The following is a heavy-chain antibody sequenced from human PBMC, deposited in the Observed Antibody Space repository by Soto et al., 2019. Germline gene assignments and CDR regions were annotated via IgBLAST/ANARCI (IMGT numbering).Heavy chain of an antibody. V-gene: IGHV3-23*01. CDR3: AKKRVLVPAMYHFDY. D-gene: IGHD2-2*01. CDR2: ISGDGGTT. J-gene: IGHJ4*02. Sequence: EVQLLESGGGLVQPGGSLRLSCAASGFTFSSYAMNWVRQAPGKGLEWVSIISGDGGTTSYADSVKGRFTISRDNSKNTLYLQMNSLRAEDTAVYYCAKKRVLVPAMYHFDYWGQGTLGTVSS. CDR1: GFTFSSYA.